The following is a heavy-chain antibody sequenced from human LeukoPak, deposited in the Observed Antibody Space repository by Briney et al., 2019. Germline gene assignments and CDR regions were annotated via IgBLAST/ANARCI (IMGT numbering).Heavy chain of an antibody. CDR3: ARGGYCSGGSCYNNWFDP. V-gene: IGHV1-18*01. CDR1: GYTFSRYT. D-gene: IGHD2-15*01. Sequence: ASMKVSCKASGYTFSRYTISWVRQAPGQGLEWMGWISSYNGNTNYAQRLQGRVTMTRNTSISTAYMELSSLRSEDTAVYYCARGGYCSGGSCYNNWFDPWGQGTLVTVSS. CDR2: ISSYNGNT. J-gene: IGHJ5*02.